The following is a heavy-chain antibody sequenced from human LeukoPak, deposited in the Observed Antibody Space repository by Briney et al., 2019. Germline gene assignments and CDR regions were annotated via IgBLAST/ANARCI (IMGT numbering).Heavy chain of an antibody. D-gene: IGHD2-2*01. CDR2: ISYDGRNI. CDR3: AKGPLRGTAAAIDY. J-gene: IGHJ4*02. Sequence: GGSLRLSCAASGFIFRTYGMHWVRQAPGKGLEWVAVISYDGRNIHYPDSVEGRFTISRDISTGTLWLQMDSLRTEDTAVYYCAKGPLRGTAAAIDYWGQGTLVTVSS. CDR1: GFIFRTYG. V-gene: IGHV3-30*18.